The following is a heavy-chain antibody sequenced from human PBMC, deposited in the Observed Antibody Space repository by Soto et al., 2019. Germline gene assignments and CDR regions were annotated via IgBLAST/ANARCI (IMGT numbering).Heavy chain of an antibody. Sequence: SETLSLTCAVSGGSISSGGYSWSWIRQPPGKGLQWIGEIYHSGSTKYNPSLKSRVTISVDTSKNQFSLKLSSVTAADTAVYYCARAGGLGAVAVDYWGQGTLVTVSS. CDR2: IYHSGST. V-gene: IGHV4-30-2*01. J-gene: IGHJ4*02. CDR3: ARAGGLGAVAVDY. D-gene: IGHD6-19*01. CDR1: GGSISSGGYS.